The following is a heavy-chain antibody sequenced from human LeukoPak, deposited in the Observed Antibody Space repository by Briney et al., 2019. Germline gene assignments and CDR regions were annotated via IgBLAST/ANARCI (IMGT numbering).Heavy chain of an antibody. J-gene: IGHJ5*01. CDR1: GGSLSSGNYY. Sequence: SETLSLTCSVSGGSLSSGNYYWSWIRQPAGKGLEWIGRIYTSGSTNYNPSLKSRVTMSVDTSKSQFSLQLSSVTAADTAVYYCARGVPSSYYDSSGYSWGHGTLVTVSS. CDR3: ARGVPSSYYDSSGYS. CDR2: IYTSGST. D-gene: IGHD3-22*01. V-gene: IGHV4-61*02.